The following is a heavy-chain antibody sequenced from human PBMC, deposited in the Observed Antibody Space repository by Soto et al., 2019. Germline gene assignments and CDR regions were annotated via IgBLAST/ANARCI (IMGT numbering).Heavy chain of an antibody. J-gene: IGHJ4*02. D-gene: IGHD3-16*01. CDR3: ARSPGGFTVATYFFDY. Sequence: SGPTLVNPTQTLTLTCTFSGFSLSSKGMRVSWIRQPPGKALEWLARIDWDDDKFYSPSLRTRLAISKGTSKNQVVLTMTNVDPMDTATYYCARSPGGFTVATYFFDYWGQGTLVTVSS. V-gene: IGHV2-70*04. CDR1: GFSLSSKGMR. CDR2: IDWDDDK.